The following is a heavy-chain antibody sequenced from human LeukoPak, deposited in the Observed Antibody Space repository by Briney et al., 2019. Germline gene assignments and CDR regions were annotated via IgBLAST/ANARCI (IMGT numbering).Heavy chain of an antibody. CDR1: GYTFTSYD. J-gene: IGHJ4*02. CDR3: AMGVAAPEDLAVAADFDY. Sequence: GASVKVSCKASGYTFTSYDINWVRQATGQGLEWMGWMNPNSGNTGYAQKFQGRVTMTRNTSISTAYMELSSLRSEDTAVYYCAMGVAAPEDLAVAADFDYWGQGTLVTVSS. D-gene: IGHD6-19*01. V-gene: IGHV1-8*01. CDR2: MNPNSGNT.